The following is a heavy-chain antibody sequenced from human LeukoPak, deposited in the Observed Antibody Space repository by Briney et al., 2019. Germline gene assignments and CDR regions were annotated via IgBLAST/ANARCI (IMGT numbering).Heavy chain of an antibody. CDR2: ISSSSSYI. CDR1: GFTFSSYS. CDR3: VRDVSLLDPYCGGDCYPFDY. Sequence: PGGSLRLSCAASGFTFSSYSMNWVRQAPGKGLEWVSSISSSSSYIYYADSVKGRFTISRDNAKNSLYLQMNSLRAEDTAVYYCVRDVSLLDPYCGGDCYPFDYWGQGTLVTVSS. J-gene: IGHJ4*02. D-gene: IGHD2-21*02. V-gene: IGHV3-21*01.